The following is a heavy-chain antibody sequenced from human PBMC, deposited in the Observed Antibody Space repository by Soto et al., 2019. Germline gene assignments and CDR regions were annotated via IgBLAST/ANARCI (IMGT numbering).Heavy chain of an antibody. CDR3: VSPDLFRFDY. V-gene: IGHV4-39*02. D-gene: IGHD3-3*01. Sequence: SETLSLTCTVSGASISSSRYKWGWIRQPPGKGLEWIGGIDNSGNTYYNPSLNSRVIISGDTSKNHLSLKLASVTGADTAVYFCVSPDLFRFDYWGQGILVTVSS. CDR2: IDNSGNT. J-gene: IGHJ4*02. CDR1: GASISSSRYK.